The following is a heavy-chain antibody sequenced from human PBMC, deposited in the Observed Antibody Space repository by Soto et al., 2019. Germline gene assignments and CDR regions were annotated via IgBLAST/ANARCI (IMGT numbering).Heavy chain of an antibody. CDR3: ARDRTRNRSLIDY. D-gene: IGHD4-4*01. V-gene: IGHV4-59*01. CDR1: GGSISSYY. Sequence: SETLSLTCTVSGGSISSYYWSWIRQPPGKGLEWIGYIYYSGSTNYNPSLKSRVTISVDTSKNQFSLKLSSVTAADTAVYYCARDRTRNRSLIDYWGQGTLVTVSS. J-gene: IGHJ4*02. CDR2: IYYSGST.